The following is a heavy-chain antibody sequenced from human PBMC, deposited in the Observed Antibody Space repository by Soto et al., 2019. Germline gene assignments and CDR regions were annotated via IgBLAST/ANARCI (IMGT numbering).Heavy chain of an antibody. Sequence: QVQLVQSGAEVKKLGASVKVSCKASGYTFTSYGISWVRQAPGQGLEWMGWISAYNGNTNYAQKLQGRVTMTTDTSTSTAYMELRSLRSDDTAVYYCARDDAPYYYDSSGYSDFDYWGQGTLVTVSS. J-gene: IGHJ4*02. D-gene: IGHD3-22*01. CDR2: ISAYNGNT. V-gene: IGHV1-18*04. CDR1: GYTFTSYG. CDR3: ARDDAPYYYDSSGYSDFDY.